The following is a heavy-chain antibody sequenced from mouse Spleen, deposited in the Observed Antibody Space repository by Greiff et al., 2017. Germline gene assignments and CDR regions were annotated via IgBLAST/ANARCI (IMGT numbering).Heavy chain of an antibody. CDR2: INPYNGGT. J-gene: IGHJ4*01. V-gene: IGHV1-19*01. CDR3: ARGTTTYAMDY. D-gene: IGHD1-1*01. CDR1: GYTFTDYY. Sequence: EVQLQESGPVLVKPGASVKMSCKASGYTFTDYYMNWVKQSHGKSLEWIGVINPYNGGTSYNQKFKGKATLTVDKSSSTAYMELNSLTSEDSAVYYCARGTTTYAMDYWGQGTSVTVSS.